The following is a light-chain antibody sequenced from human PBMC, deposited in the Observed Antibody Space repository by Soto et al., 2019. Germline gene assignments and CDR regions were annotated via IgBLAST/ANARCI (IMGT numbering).Light chain of an antibody. Sequence: VAEISGVSVSINKTGTSSDVGSYNRLSWYQQPPGTAPKLIMYEVNTRPSGVPDRFSGSKSGSTASLTISGLQAEDEADYYCSLYISGSTYVFGTGTKVTVL. CDR3: SLYISGSTYV. V-gene: IGLV2-18*01. CDR2: EVN. J-gene: IGLJ1*01. CDR1: SSDVGSYNR.